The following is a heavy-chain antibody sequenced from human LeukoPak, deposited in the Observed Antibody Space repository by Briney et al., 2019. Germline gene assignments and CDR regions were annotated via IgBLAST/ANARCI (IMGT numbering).Heavy chain of an antibody. CDR1: GGSISTSNYY. Sequence: PSETLSLTCTVSGGSISTSNYYWGWVRQPPGKGLEWIGNIFYSGSTYYSPSLKSRVTISVDTSKNQFSLKLSSVTAADTAVYYCARGRARDSSGYYLPGGDFDYWGQGTLVTVSS. V-gene: IGHV4-39*07. CDR3: ARGRARDSSGYYLPGGDFDY. D-gene: IGHD3-22*01. CDR2: IFYSGST. J-gene: IGHJ4*02.